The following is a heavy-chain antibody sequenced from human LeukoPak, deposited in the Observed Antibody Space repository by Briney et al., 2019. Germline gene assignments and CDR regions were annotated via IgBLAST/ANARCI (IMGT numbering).Heavy chain of an antibody. CDR2: ISGSGGST. CDR1: GFTFSSYA. J-gene: IGHJ4*02. D-gene: IGHD3-10*01. CDR3: AKVGGFGELLYTYFDY. Sequence: GGSLRLSCAASGFTFSSYAMSWVRQAPGKGLEWVSAISGSGGSTCYADSVKGRFTISRDNSKNTLYLQMNSLRAEDTAVYYCAKVGGFGELLYTYFDYWGQGTLVTVSS. V-gene: IGHV3-23*01.